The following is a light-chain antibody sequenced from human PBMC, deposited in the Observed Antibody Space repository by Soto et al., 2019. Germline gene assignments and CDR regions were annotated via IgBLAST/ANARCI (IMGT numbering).Light chain of an antibody. Sequence: DIQMTQSPSTLAAYVGDTVTITCRASQSISSWLAWYQQKPGKAPKLLIQKASSLESGVPSRFSGSRSGTEFTLTITSLQPDDFATYYCQQSRTFGQGTKAEIK. V-gene: IGKV1-5*03. CDR3: QQSRT. CDR1: QSISSW. CDR2: KAS. J-gene: IGKJ1*01.